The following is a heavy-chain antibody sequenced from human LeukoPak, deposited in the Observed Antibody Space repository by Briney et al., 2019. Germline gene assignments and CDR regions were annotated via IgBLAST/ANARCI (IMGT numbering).Heavy chain of an antibody. J-gene: IGHJ4*02. CDR2: ILYDGSNK. V-gene: IGHV3-30*03. Sequence: PGGSLRLSCAASGFTFNSYGMHWVRQAPGKGLEWVAFILYDGSNKYYADSVKGRFTISRDNAKNSLYLQMSSLRAEGTAVYYCARDASTRCYLCEADYWGQGTLVTVSS. CDR3: ARDASTRCYLCEADY. CDR1: GFTFNSYG. D-gene: IGHD2-2*01.